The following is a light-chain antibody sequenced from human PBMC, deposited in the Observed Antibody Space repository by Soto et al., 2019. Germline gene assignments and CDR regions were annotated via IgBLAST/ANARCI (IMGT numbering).Light chain of an antibody. CDR3: TQYNHWLFS. CDR2: DVS. CDR1: QGVTTN. V-gene: IGKV3-15*01. J-gene: IGKJ5*01. Sequence: IVMTQSPATLSVSPGERATLSCRAGQGVTTNFAWYQQKSGQSPRLLIYDVSIRATGVPARFSATGSETDFTLTISCLQSEDFAVYLCTQYNHWLFSFGHGKRLEIX.